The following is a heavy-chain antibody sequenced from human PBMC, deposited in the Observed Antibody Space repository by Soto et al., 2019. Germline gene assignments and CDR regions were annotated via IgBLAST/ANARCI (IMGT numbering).Heavy chain of an antibody. CDR1: GYTFTSYG. CDR3: ARDIFHAYNYMDV. V-gene: IGHV1-18*01. CDR2: ISAYNGNT. Sequence: ASVKVSCKASGYTFTSYGISWVRQASGQGLEWMGWISAYNGNTNYAQKLQGRVTMTTDTSTSTAYMELRSLRSDDSAVYYCARDIFHAYNYMDVWGKGTTVTVSS. J-gene: IGHJ6*03.